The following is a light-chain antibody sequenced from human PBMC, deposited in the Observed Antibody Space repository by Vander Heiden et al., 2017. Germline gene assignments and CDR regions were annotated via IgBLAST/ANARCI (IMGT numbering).Light chain of an antibody. CDR2: GAS. J-gene: IGKJ3*01. V-gene: IGKV1-39*01. CDR1: QNISSY. Sequence: DIQMTQSPSSLSASVGDRVTITCRASQNISSYLNWYQQKPGKAPKILIYGASSLQSGVPTRFSGSGSGTDFTLTISSLQPEDFATYYCQQSYSNPRELTFGHGTKVDIK. CDR3: QQSYSNPRELT.